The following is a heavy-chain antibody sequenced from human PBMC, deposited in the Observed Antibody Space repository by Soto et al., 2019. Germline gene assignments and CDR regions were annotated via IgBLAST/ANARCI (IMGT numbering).Heavy chain of an antibody. CDR1: GGSISSGGYY. CDR3: ARDSPITRVGPVQNWFDP. D-gene: IGHD5-12*01. Sequence: TLSLTCTVSGGSISSGGYYWSWIRQHPGKGLEWIGYIYYSGSTYYNPSLKSRVTISVDTSKNQFSLKLSSVTAADTAIYYCARDSPITRVGPVQNWFDPGGQGTLVTVSS. J-gene: IGHJ5*02. V-gene: IGHV4-31*03. CDR2: IYYSGST.